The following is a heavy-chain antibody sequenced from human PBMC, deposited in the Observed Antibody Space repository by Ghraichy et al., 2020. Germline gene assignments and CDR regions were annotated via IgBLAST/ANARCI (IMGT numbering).Heavy chain of an antibody. CDR1: GGSFSGYY. J-gene: IGHJ6*03. V-gene: IGHV4-34*01. D-gene: IGHD5-18*01. CDR2: INHSGST. Sequence: SETLSLTCAVYGGSFSGYYWSWIRQPPGKGLEWIGEINHSGSTNYNPSLKSRVTISVDTSKNQFSLKLSSVTAADTAVYYCARSTLRLRYYYYYMDVWGKGTTVTVSS. CDR3: ARSTLRLRYYYYYMDV.